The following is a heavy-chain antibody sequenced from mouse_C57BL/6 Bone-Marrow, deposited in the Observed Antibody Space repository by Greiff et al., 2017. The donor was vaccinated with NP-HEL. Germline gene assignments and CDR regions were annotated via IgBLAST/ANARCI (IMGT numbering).Heavy chain of an antibody. V-gene: IGHV8-8*01. CDR2: IWWDDDK. Sequence: ESGPGILQPSQTLSLTCSFSGFSLSTFGLGVCWIRQPSGNGLEWLAHIWWDDDKYYNPALKSRLTISKDTSKNQVFLKIANVDTAETATYYCARPDYSYWGQGTLVTVSA. CDR1: GFSLSTFGLG. J-gene: IGHJ3*01. CDR3: ARPDYSY. D-gene: IGHD2-13*01.